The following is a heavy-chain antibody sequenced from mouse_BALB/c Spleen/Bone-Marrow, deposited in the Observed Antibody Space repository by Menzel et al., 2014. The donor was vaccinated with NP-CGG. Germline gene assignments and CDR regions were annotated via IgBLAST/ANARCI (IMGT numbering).Heavy chain of an antibody. CDR2: INPSNGGT. Sequence: VKLMDSGAELVKPGASVKLSCKASGYTFTSYYMYWVKQRPGQGLEWIGEINPSNGGTNFNEKFKSKATLTVDKSSSTAYMQLSSLTSEDSAVYYCTRSDGYYVPHWYFDVWGAGTTVTVSS. V-gene: IGHV1S81*02. CDR3: TRSDGYYVPHWYFDV. CDR1: GYTFTSYY. J-gene: IGHJ1*01. D-gene: IGHD2-3*01.